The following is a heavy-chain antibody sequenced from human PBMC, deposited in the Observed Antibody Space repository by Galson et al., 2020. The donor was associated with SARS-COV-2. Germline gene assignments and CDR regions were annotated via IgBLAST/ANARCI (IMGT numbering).Heavy chain of an antibody. D-gene: IGHD2-15*01. V-gene: IGHV3-11*06. J-gene: IGHJ1*01. CDR3: ARNGRDCSGGICYGAEYFQH. Sequence: SDYYMSWIRQAPGKGLEWLSYISSSGSYTNYADSVKGRFTISRDNAKKSQYLQMNSLRGEDTAVYYCARNGRDCSGGICYGAEYFQHWGQGTLVIVSS. CDR1: SDYY. CDR2: ISSSGSYT.